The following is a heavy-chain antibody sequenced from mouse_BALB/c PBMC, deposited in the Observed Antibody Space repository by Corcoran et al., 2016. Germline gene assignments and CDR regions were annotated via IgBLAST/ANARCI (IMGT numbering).Heavy chain of an antibody. D-gene: IGHD2-1*01. CDR2: IDPENGNT. V-gene: IGHV14-1*02. Sequence: EVQLQQSGAELVRPGALVKLSCKASGFNIKDYYMHWVKQRPEQGLGWIGWIDPENGNTIYDPKFQGKASITADTSSNTAYLQLSSLTSEDTAVYYCAYYYGNYGFAYWGQWTLVTVSA. CDR3: AYYYGNYGFAY. J-gene: IGHJ3*01. CDR1: GFNIKDYY.